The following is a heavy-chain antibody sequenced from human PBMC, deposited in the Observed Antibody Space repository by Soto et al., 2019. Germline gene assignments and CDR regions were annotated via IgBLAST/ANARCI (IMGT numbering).Heavy chain of an antibody. Sequence: QITLKESGPTLVKPTQTLTLTCTFSGFSLSTSGVGVGWIRQPPGKALEWLALIYWDDDKRYSPSLTSRLTITKDTSKNQVVLTMTNMDPVDTATYYCANRPHYGWFHYWGQGTLVTVSS. CDR1: GFSLSTSGVG. V-gene: IGHV2-5*02. J-gene: IGHJ4*02. D-gene: IGHD3-10*01. CDR3: ANRPHYGWFHY. CDR2: IYWDDDK.